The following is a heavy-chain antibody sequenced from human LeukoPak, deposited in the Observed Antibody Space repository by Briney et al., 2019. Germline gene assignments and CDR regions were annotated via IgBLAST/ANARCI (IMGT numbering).Heavy chain of an antibody. CDR2: INHSGST. CDR3: ARVVTTSIRVDY. Sequence: SSETLSLTCAVYGGSFSGYYWSWIRQPPGKGLEWIGEINHSGSTNYNPSLKSRVTISVDTSKNQFSLKLSSVTAADTAVYYCARVVTTSIRVDYWGQGTLVTVSS. J-gene: IGHJ4*02. CDR1: GGSFSGYY. V-gene: IGHV4-34*01. D-gene: IGHD4-17*01.